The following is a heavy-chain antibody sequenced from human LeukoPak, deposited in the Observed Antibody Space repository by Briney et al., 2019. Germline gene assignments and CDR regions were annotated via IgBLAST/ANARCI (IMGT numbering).Heavy chain of an antibody. D-gene: IGHD4-17*01. J-gene: IGHJ5*02. CDR1: GYTFTGYY. V-gene: IGHV1-18*04. CDR3: TRFYGDYGNWFDP. Sequence: ASVKVSCKASGYTFTGYYMHWVRQAPGQGLEWMGWISAYNGNTNYAQKLQGRVTMTTDTSTSTAYMELRSLRSDDTAVYYCTRFYGDYGNWFDPWGQGTLVTVSS. CDR2: ISAYNGNT.